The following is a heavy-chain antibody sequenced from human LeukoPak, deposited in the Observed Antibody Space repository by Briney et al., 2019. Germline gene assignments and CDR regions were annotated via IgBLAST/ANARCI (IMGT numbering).Heavy chain of an antibody. D-gene: IGHD4-17*01. CDR2: ISYDGSNK. Sequence: GGSPRLSCAASGFTFSSYGMHWVRQAPGKGLEWVAVISYDGSNKYYADSVKGRFTISRDNSKNTLYLQMNSLRAEDTAVYYCAKDAYGDYYYWGQGTLVTVSS. V-gene: IGHV3-30*18. J-gene: IGHJ4*02. CDR3: AKDAYGDYYY. CDR1: GFTFSSYG.